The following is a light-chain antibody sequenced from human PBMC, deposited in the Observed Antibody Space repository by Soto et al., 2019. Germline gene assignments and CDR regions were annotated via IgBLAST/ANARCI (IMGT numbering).Light chain of an antibody. J-gene: IGKJ4*02. V-gene: IGKV1-9*01. CDR2: AAS. CDR3: PKINSTPLT. Sequence: DIQLTQSPSFLSASVGDRVTITCRASKGISSYFAWYQQKPGKAPKLLIYAASTLQSGVPARFSGSGSGTKFTSTIDSPQPDGFATYNWPKINSTPLTCGGGTEVEIK. CDR1: KGISSY.